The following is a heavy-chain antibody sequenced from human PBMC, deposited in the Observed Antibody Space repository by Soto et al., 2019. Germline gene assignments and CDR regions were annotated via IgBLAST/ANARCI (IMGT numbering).Heavy chain of an antibody. Sequence: QVQLVQSGAEVRKPGSSVKVSCEASGGTFSTYVISWVRQAPGQGLEWMGRVIPMSGSSNYAQKFQGRVTITADKDTSIAYMEVRSLRSEDTAVYYCARGRPRSGPPFYYYGLDVWGQGTTVIVS. CDR3: ARGRPRSGPPFYYYGLDV. V-gene: IGHV1-69*06. CDR2: VIPMSGSS. CDR1: GGTFSTYV. D-gene: IGHD1-26*01. J-gene: IGHJ6*02.